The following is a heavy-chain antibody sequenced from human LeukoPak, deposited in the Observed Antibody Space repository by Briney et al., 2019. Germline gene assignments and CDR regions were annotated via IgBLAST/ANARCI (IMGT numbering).Heavy chain of an antibody. CDR1: GGSFKNHF. CDR3: ARDQSFEMDAFDV. J-gene: IGHJ3*01. V-gene: IGHV4-34*01. CDR2: VSHNGST. Sequence: SETLSLTCAVYGGSFKNHFWNWLRQAPGKGLEWIGEVSHNGSTVYNPSLESRITISVDTSKKQFSLRVNSVTVADAAVYYCARDQSFEMDAFDVWGQGTMVTVSS. D-gene: IGHD5-24*01.